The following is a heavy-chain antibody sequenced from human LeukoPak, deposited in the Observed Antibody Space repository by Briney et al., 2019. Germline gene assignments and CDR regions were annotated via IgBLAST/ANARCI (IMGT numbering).Heavy chain of an antibody. CDR1: GGSISSNNYY. CDR2: IHYSGST. D-gene: IGHD4-11*01. Sequence: PSETLSLTCTVSGGSISSNNYYWGWVRQPPGKGLEWIGSIHYSGSTYYNPSLKSRVTISVDTSKNQFSLKLSSVTAADTAVYYCARVGRTTVTRWFDPWGQGTLVTVSS. V-gene: IGHV4-39*01. CDR3: ARVGRTTVTRWFDP. J-gene: IGHJ5*02.